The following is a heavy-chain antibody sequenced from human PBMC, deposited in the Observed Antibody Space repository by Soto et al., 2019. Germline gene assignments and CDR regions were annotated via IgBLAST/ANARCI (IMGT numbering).Heavy chain of an antibody. D-gene: IGHD1-26*01. CDR3: ARTPYSGTYLCYFDY. CDR1: GGSISSYY. Sequence: PSETLSLTCTVSGGSISSYYWSWIRQPPGKGLEWIGYINYSGSTNYNPSLKSRVTISVDTSKNQFSLKLSSVTAADTAVYYCARTPYSGTYLCYFDYWGQGTLVTVSS. CDR2: INYSGST. V-gene: IGHV4-59*01. J-gene: IGHJ4*02.